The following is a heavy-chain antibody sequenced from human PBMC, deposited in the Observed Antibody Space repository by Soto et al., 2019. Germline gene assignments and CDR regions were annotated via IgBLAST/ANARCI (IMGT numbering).Heavy chain of an antibody. Sequence: PPETLSLTCAVYGGSFSGYYWSWIRQPPGKGLEWIGEINHSGSTNYNPSLKSRVTISVDTSKNQFSLKLSSVTAADTAVYYCAREVKGGVAGYYYYYYGMDVWGQGTTVTVSS. CDR3: AREVKGGVAGYYYYYYGMDV. CDR2: INHSGST. CDR1: GGSFSGYY. V-gene: IGHV4-34*01. J-gene: IGHJ6*02. D-gene: IGHD6-19*01.